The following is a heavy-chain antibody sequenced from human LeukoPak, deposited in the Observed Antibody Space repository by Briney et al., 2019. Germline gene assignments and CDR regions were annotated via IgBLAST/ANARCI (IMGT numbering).Heavy chain of an antibody. Sequence: ASVKVSCKTSGYTFSDYYIHWIRQAPGQGLEWVGWINPNSGGTNYAQKFQGRVTMTRDTSISTAYMELSRLRSDDTAVYYCARLRGYSYGYQKYYYYMDVWGKGTTVTVSS. CDR1: GYTFSDYY. CDR2: INPNSGGT. J-gene: IGHJ6*03. V-gene: IGHV1-2*02. D-gene: IGHD5-18*01. CDR3: ARLRGYSYGYQKYYYYMDV.